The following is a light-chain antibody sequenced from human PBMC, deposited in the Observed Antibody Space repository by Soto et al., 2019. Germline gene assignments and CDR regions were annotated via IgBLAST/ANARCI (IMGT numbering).Light chain of an antibody. V-gene: IGLV1-40*01. CDR2: GNS. CDR3: QSYDSSLSGSRV. CDR1: SSNIGAGYD. Sequence: QSLLTQPPSVSGTPGQRVTISCTGSSSNIGAGYDVHWYQQLPGTAPKLLIYGNSNRPSGVPDRFSGSKSGTSASLAITGLQAEDEADYYCQSYDSSLSGSRVFGTGTKLTV. J-gene: IGLJ1*01.